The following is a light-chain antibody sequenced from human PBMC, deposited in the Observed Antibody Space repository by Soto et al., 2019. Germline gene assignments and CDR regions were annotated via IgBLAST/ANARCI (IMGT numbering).Light chain of an antibody. CDR3: HQSFSSPRT. Sequence: HMTQSASARFASVGDRVTITYRASEGISSYLNWYQLKPGTAPKLLIYAASNLQSGVPPRFSGSGSGKDFTLTIAALQPDDFATYYCHQSFSSPRTFGRGTKV. V-gene: IGKV1-39*01. CDR1: EGISSY. CDR2: AAS. J-gene: IGKJ1*01.